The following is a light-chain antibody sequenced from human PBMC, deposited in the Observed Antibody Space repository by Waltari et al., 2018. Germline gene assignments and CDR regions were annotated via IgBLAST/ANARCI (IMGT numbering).Light chain of an antibody. CDR3: QQYDRGPHN. J-gene: IGKJ2*01. CDR1: QGISSW. CDR2: KAS. V-gene: IGKV1-5*03. Sequence: DIQMTQSPSSLSASVGDRVTITCRASQGISSWLAWYQQKPGKAPKLLIYKASSLQSGVASRFSGSGSGTDFTLTISSLQSEDFATYYCQQYDRGPHNFGQGTKVEIK.